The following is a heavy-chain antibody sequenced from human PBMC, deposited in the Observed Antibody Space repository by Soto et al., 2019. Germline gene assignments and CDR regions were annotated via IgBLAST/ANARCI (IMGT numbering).Heavy chain of an antibody. V-gene: IGHV3-48*02. D-gene: IGHD3-3*01. J-gene: IGHJ4*02. Sequence: GSLRLSCAASGFTFSSYSMNWVRQAPGKGLEWVSYISSSSSTIYYADSVKGRFTISRDNAKNSLYLQMNSLRDEDTAVYYCARDQAYYDFWSGYHYWGQGTLVTVSS. CDR2: ISSSSSTI. CDR1: GFTFSSYS. CDR3: ARDQAYYDFWSGYHY.